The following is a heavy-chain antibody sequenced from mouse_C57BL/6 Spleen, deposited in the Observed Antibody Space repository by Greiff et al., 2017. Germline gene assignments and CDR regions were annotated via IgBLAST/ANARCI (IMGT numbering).Heavy chain of an antibody. CDR2: ISSGSSTI. CDR3: ARPLAEAWFAY. Sequence: DVKLVESGGGLVKPGGSLKLSCAASGFTFSDYGMHWVRQAPEKGLEWVAYISSGSSTIYYADTVKGRFTISRDNAKNTLFLQMTSLRSEDTAMYYCARPLAEAWFAYWGQGTLVTVSA. CDR1: GFTFSDYG. J-gene: IGHJ3*01. V-gene: IGHV5-17*01.